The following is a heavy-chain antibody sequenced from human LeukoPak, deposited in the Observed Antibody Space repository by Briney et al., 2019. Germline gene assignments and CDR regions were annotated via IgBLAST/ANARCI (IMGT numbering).Heavy chain of an antibody. Sequence: GGSLRLSCAASGFTFINAWMAWVRQAPGKGLEWVSRIKAKAHGGTIEYAAPVKGRFTISRDDSKNTLYLQMNSLNTEDTAVYYCTTDGVGVEGAAYDNWGQGTLVSVSS. J-gene: IGHJ4*02. CDR2: IKAKAHGGTI. CDR3: TTDGVGVEGAAYDN. V-gene: IGHV3-15*01. CDR1: GFTFINAW. D-gene: IGHD1-26*01.